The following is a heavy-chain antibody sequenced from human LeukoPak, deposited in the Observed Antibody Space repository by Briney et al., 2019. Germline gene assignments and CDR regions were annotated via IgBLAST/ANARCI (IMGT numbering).Heavy chain of an antibody. CDR2: ISSNGGST. Sequence: GGSLRLSCAASGFTFSSYVMYWVRQALGKGLEYVSSISSNGGSTYYANSVKGRFTISRDNSKNTLYLQMGSLRAEDMAVYYCARGGQSKYDSSGYLNYFDYWGQGTLVTVSS. D-gene: IGHD3-22*01. J-gene: IGHJ4*02. CDR1: GFTFSSYV. CDR3: ARGGQSKYDSSGYLNYFDY. V-gene: IGHV3-64*01.